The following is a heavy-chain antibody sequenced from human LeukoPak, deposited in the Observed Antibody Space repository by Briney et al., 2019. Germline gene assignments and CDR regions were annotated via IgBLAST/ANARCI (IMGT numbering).Heavy chain of an antibody. CDR1: GFTFSTHF. D-gene: IGHD6-19*01. CDR2: INTDGITT. Sequence: TGGSLRLSCATSGFTFSTHFMSWVRQAPGKGLVWVSRINTDGITTDYADSVKGRFTISRDTAKNTLYLQMNSLRAEDTAVYYCARICGWTVVEDYWGQGTMVTVSS. V-gene: IGHV3-74*01. J-gene: IGHJ4*02. CDR3: ARICGWTVVEDY.